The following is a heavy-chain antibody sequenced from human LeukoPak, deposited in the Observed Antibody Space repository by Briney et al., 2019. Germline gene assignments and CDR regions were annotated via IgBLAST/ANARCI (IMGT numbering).Heavy chain of an antibody. Sequence: GDSLKISCKGSGYNFTSFWIGWVRQMPGKGLEWMGIIYPGDSDTRYSPSFQGQVTISADKSISTAYLQWSSLKASDTAMYYCARHGGDFWSAESPGDYWGQGTLVTVSS. J-gene: IGHJ4*02. D-gene: IGHD3-3*01. V-gene: IGHV5-51*01. CDR3: ARHGGDFWSAESPGDY. CDR1: GYNFTSFW. CDR2: IYPGDSDT.